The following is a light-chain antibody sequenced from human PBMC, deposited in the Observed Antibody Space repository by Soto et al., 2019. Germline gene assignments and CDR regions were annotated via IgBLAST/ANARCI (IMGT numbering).Light chain of an antibody. Sequence: EKVMTQSPATLSVSPGERATLSCRASQSVGSTLAWYQQKPGQPPRLLIYDASTRATGIPARFSGSGSGTEFTLTISSLQSEDFAVYYCQQYYSTPQTFGQGTKVAIK. CDR3: QQYYSTPQT. CDR1: QSVGST. J-gene: IGKJ1*01. V-gene: IGKV3-15*01. CDR2: DAS.